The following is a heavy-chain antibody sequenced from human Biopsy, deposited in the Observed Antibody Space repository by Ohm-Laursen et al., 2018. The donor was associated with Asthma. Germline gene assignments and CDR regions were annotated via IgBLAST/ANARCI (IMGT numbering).Heavy chain of an antibody. CDR1: GGTFNTYV. J-gene: IGHJ4*02. CDR2: INSVFGTT. Sequence: SLKVSCKSLGGTFNTYVIGWVRQAPVQGLERMGGINSVFGTTTYPQKFQDRVTITADDSTSTVYMELSSLRSEDTAVYYCARKAGSCISRTCYSLDFWGQGTLVTVSS. D-gene: IGHD2-2*01. V-gene: IGHV1-69*13. CDR3: ARKAGSCISRTCYSLDF.